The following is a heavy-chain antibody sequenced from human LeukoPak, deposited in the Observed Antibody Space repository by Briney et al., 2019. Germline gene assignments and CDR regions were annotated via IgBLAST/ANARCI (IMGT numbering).Heavy chain of an antibody. CDR1: GFTFSRNG. CDR3: AKVRYGSTGYYDF. CDR2: ISYDGSET. V-gene: IGHV3-30*18. D-gene: IGHD3-9*01. Sequence: GRSLRLSCAASGFTFSRNGMHWVRQAPGKGLEWVAVISYDGSETYYADSVKGRFTISRDNSENTVFLQMNSLTPEDAAIYYCAKVRYGSTGYYDFWGQGTLVTVSS. J-gene: IGHJ4*02.